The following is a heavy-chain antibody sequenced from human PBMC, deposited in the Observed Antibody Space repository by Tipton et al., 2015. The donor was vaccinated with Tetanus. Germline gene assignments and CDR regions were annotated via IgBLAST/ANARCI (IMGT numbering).Heavy chain of an antibody. J-gene: IGHJ3*01. CDR1: GYMFSSHW. CDR3: ARPLTSVAFGGFAFDV. CDR2: IYPGDSYS. D-gene: IGHD3-16*01. Sequence: QSGAEVKQPGESLKISCKGSGYMFSSHWIGWVRQVPGKGLEGVGTIYPGDSYSTYSPSFEGQVTISVDRSIDTAYLQWSSLKASDTAIYYCARPLTSVAFGGFAFDVWGQGTLVTVSS. V-gene: IGHV5-51*01.